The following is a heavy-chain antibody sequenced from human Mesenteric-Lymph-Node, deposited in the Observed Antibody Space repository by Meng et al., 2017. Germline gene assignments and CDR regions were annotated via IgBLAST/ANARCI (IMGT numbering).Heavy chain of an antibody. CDR2: ICYDGSNK. CDR1: GFTFSSSG. Sequence: GESLKISCAASGFTFSSSGMHWVRQAPGKGLEWVAVICYDGSNKYYADSVKGRFTISRDNSKNTLYLQMNSLRAEDTAVYYCARGRGYSYGYRYWGQGTLVTVSS. V-gene: IGHV3-33*01. CDR3: ARGRGYSYGYRY. D-gene: IGHD5-18*01. J-gene: IGHJ4*02.